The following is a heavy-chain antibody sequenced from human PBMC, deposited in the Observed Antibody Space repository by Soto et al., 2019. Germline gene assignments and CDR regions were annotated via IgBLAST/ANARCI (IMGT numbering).Heavy chain of an antibody. V-gene: IGHV3-11*01. J-gene: IGHJ5*02. CDR2: ISDTGRTI. D-gene: IGHD3-16*02. CDR1: GVDFRGSY. Sequence: GSLRLSCVGSGVDFRGSYMNWIRQAPGKGLEWISYISDTGRTIHYADSVKGRFVISRDNSRDSLYLQMNDLRADDTAIYYCAGFKEGKIVGLRWLDPWGQGTRVTVSS. CDR3: AGFKEGKIVGLRWLDP.